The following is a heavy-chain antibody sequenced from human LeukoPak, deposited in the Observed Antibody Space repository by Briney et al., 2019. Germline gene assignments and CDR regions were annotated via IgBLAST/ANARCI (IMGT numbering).Heavy chain of an antibody. J-gene: IGHJ4*02. V-gene: IGHV3-23*01. D-gene: IGHD3-22*01. CDR3: ANLGYYDSSGLPDY. CDR1: GFTFSSNA. CDR2: ISGSGGST. Sequence: GGSLRLSCAASGFTFSSNAMSWVRQAPGKGLEWVSAISGSGGSTYYADSVKGRFTISRDNSKNTLYLQMNSLRADDTAVYYCANLGYYDSSGLPDYWGQGTLVTVSS.